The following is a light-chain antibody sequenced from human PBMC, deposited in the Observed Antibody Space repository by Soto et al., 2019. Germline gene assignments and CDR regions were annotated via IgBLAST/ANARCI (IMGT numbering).Light chain of an antibody. CDR3: QQRFTTPLT. J-gene: IGKJ4*01. V-gene: IGKV1-39*01. CDR2: TTS. CDR1: QSISRY. Sequence: DIQMTQSPSSLSASVGDRVVITCRSSQSISRYLNWHQQKPAKAPKLLLYTTSNLQSGVPSRFSGSGSGTAFTLSISRLQPEDFATYYCQQRFTTPLTFGGGTKVEVK.